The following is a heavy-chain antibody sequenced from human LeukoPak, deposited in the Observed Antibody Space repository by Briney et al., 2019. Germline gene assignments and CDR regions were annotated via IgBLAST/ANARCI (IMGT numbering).Heavy chain of an antibody. J-gene: IGHJ3*02. CDR3: ASTMMPKDAFDI. D-gene: IGHD3-22*01. CDR1: GYSISSGYY. CDR2: IYHSGST. Sequence: SETLSLTCAVSGYSISSGYYWGWIRQPPGKGLEWIGSIYHSGSTYYNPSLKSRVTISVDTSKNQFSLRLSSVTAADTAVYYCASTMMPKDAFDIWGQGTMVTVSS. V-gene: IGHV4-38-2*01.